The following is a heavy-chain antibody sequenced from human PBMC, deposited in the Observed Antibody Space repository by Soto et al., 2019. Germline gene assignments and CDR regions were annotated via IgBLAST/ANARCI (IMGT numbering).Heavy chain of an antibody. V-gene: IGHV4-30-4*01. Sequence: PSETLSLTCSVSGGSISDDSYWSWIRQTPGKGLGWIGYIYHTGNTYYNPSLRSRVSFSVDKPKSQFSLKLISVTAADTAVYYCARDEYQLLSSVSWFDSWGQGTLVTVSS. CDR1: GGSISDDSY. CDR3: ARDEYQLLSSVSWFDS. D-gene: IGHD2-2*01. J-gene: IGHJ5*01. CDR2: IYHTGNT.